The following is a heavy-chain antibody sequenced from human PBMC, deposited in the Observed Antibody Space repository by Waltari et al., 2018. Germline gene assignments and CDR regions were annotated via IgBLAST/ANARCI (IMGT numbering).Heavy chain of an antibody. CDR1: GFVVSSNY. Sequence: DVQLVESGGGLIQPGGSLRPSFASSGFVVSSNYMSWGRQPPGKGLEWVSVIYSDGRTFYADSVNGRFTISRDNSKNTLYLQMNSLRAEDTAVYYCAKNKGWYGDGYFDYWGQGTLITVSS. CDR2: IYSDGRT. CDR3: AKNKGWYGDGYFDY. J-gene: IGHJ4*02. D-gene: IGHD6-19*01. V-gene: IGHV3-53*01.